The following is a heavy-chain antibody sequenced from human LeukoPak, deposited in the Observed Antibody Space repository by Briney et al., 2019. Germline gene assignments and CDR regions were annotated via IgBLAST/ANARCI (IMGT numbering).Heavy chain of an antibody. CDR3: VREGEGPLSKDFDY. D-gene: IGHD2/OR15-2a*01. CDR2: IGPHSTFT. CDR1: GYTSRRYV. Sequence: ASVKVSCKASGYTSRRYVISWVRQAPGQGLEWMGYIGPHSTFTSSPQEFQGRVTMTRDASMSTAYMELTRLTSDDTAVYYCVREGEGPLSKDFDYWGQGTLVTVSS. V-gene: IGHV1-2*02. J-gene: IGHJ4*02.